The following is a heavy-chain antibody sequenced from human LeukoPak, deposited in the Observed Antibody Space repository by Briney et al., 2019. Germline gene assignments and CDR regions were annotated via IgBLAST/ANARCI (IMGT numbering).Heavy chain of an antibody. CDR2: IYYSGST. V-gene: IGHV4-59*01. J-gene: IGHJ5*02. D-gene: IGHD2-15*01. CDR1: GGSISSYY. Sequence: SETLSLTCTVSGGSISSYYWSWIRQPPGKGLEWIGYIYYSGSTNYNPSLKSRVTISVDTSKNQFSLKLSSVTAADTAVYYCAAGFSDCSGGSCYSDWFDPWSQGTGVAVSS. CDR3: AAGFSDCSGGSCYSDWFDP.